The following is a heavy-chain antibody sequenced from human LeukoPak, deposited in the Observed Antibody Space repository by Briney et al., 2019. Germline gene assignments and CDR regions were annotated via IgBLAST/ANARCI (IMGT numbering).Heavy chain of an antibody. D-gene: IGHD4-17*01. CDR3: ATLRYPYYYGMDV. CDR2: IYYSGST. J-gene: IGHJ6*02. Sequence: IGYIYYSGSTNYNPSLKSRVTISVDTSKNQFSLKLSSVTAADTAVYYCATLRYPYYYGMDVWGQGTTVTVSS. V-gene: IGHV4-59*01.